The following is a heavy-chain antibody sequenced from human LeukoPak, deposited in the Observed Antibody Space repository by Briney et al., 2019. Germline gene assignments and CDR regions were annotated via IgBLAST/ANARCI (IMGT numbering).Heavy chain of an antibody. CDR3: ARSAVAGTWKIDY. CDR1: GGSFSGYY. Sequence: SETLSLTCAVYGGSFSGYYWSWIRQPPGKGLEWIGYIYYSGSTNYNPSLKSRVTISVDTSKNRFSLKLSSVTAADTAVYYCARSAVAGTWKIDYWGQGTLVTVSS. J-gene: IGHJ4*02. CDR2: IYYSGST. V-gene: IGHV4-59*01. D-gene: IGHD6-19*01.